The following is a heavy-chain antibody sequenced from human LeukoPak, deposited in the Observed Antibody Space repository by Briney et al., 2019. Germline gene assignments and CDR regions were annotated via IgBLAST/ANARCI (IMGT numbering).Heavy chain of an antibody. CDR1: GYTFTSYD. V-gene: IGHV1-8*03. D-gene: IGHD1-26*01. CDR2: MNPNSGNT. Sequence: EASVKVSCKASGYTFTSYDINWVRQATGQGLEWVGWMNPNSGNTGYAQKFQGRVTITRNTSISTAYMELSSLRSEDTAVYYCARRNSGSYYYYYMDVWGKGTTVTVSS. CDR3: ARRNSGSYYYYYMDV. J-gene: IGHJ6*03.